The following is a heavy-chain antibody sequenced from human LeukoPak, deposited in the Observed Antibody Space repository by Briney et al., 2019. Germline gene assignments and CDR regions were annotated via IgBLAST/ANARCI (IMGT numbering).Heavy chain of an antibody. CDR1: GYTFTSYY. CDR3: ARDSGTYFYGSGSQNGMDV. CDR2: INPSGGST. J-gene: IGHJ6*02. Sequence: ASVKVSCKASGYTFTSYYMHWVRQAPGQGLEWMGIINPSGGSTSYAQKFQGRVTMTRDTPTSTVYMELSSLRSEDTAVYYCARDSGTYFYGSGSQNGMDVWGQGTTVTVSS. V-gene: IGHV1-46*01. D-gene: IGHD3-10*01.